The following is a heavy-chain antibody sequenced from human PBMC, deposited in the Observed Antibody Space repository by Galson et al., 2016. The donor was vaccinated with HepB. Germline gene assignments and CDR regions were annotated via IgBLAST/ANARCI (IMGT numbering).Heavy chain of an antibody. J-gene: IGHJ4*02. CDR3: AKEGGEGFDF. Sequence: TLSLTCTVSGVSMNNDGYFYSWIRQPPGRGLEWIGFIYYSGSTYYNPSLKSRVSISIDNSKNQFSLALGSVTAADTAVYYCAKEGGEGFDFWGRGTLVTVSS. V-gene: IGHV4-31*03. D-gene: IGHD3-16*01. CDR2: IYYSGST. CDR1: GVSMNNDGYF.